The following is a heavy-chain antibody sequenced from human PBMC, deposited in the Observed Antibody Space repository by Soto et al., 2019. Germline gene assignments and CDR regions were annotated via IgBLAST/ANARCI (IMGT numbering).Heavy chain of an antibody. D-gene: IGHD3-16*01. V-gene: IGHV1-2*02. CDR2: INPNSGGT. CDR3: AKGGRDGYNA. J-gene: IGHJ5*02. Sequence: QVHLIQSGAEVKKPGASVKVSCKASGYTFTESHIHWLRQAPGQGLEWMGWINPNSGGTNSPQKFLGRVTMTSDTSIYTAYMELRRLTYDDTAVYYCAKGGRDGYNAWGQGTLVTVSS. CDR1: GYTFTESH.